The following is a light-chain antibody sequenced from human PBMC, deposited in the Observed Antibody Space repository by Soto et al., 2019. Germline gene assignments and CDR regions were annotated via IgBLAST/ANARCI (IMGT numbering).Light chain of an antibody. J-gene: IGKJ1*01. CDR3: QQYNSYSRT. Sequence: IQMTQSPSTLSASVGDRVTITCRASQSISSWLAWYQQKPGKAPKLLIYDASNLESGVPSRFSGSGSGTDFTLAISSLQPDDFATYYCQQYNSYSRTFGQGTKV. CDR2: DAS. CDR1: QSISSW. V-gene: IGKV1-5*01.